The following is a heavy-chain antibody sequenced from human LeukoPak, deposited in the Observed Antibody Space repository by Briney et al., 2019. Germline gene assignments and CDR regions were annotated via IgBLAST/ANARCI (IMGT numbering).Heavy chain of an antibody. Sequence: SETLSLTCTVSGDSISSYYWSWIRQPPGKGLEWIGYIYYSGSTNYNPSLKSRVTISVDTSKNQFSLKLSSVTAAGMAVYYCARVSGIRGSHTFDYWGQGTLVTVSS. V-gene: IGHV4-59*01. J-gene: IGHJ4*02. CDR3: ARVSGIRGSHTFDY. D-gene: IGHD2/OR15-2a*01. CDR1: GDSISSYY. CDR2: IYYSGST.